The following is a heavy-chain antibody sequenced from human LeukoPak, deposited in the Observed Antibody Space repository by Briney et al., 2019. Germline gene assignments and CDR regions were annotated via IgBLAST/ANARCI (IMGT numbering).Heavy chain of an antibody. CDR3: ARYRPLYFDY. CDR1: GGSVSNGSYY. V-gene: IGHV4-61*01. Sequence: SETLSLTCTVSGGSVSNGSYYWSWIRQPPGKGLEWIGYIYYSGSTNYNPSLKSRVTISVDTSKNQFSLKLSSVTAADTAVYYCARYRPLYFDYWGQGTLVTVSS. J-gene: IGHJ4*02. CDR2: IYYSGST.